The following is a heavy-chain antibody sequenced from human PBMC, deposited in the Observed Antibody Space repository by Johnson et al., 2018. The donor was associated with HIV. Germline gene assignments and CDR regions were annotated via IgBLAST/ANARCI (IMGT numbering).Heavy chain of an antibody. Sequence: VQLVESGGGLVQPGGSLRLSCAASGFTFRQAPGRGLEWEALIWCGGSNKYNADSVKGRFTISRYNAKNTLYLQMNSLRAEDTAVYYCARWNWGSAAFDIWGQGTMVTVSS. CDR2: IWCGGSNK. J-gene: IGHJ3*02. CDR3: ARWNWGSAAFDI. CDR1: GFTF. V-gene: IGHV3-33*03. D-gene: IGHD7-27*01.